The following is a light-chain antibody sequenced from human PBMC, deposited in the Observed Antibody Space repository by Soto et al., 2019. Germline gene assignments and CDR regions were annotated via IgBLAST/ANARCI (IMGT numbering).Light chain of an antibody. CDR1: QSISSW. CDR2: DAS. V-gene: IGKV1-5*01. Sequence: DIQMTQSPSTLSASVGDRVTITCRASQSISSWLAWYQQKPGKAPKLLIYDASSLESGVPSRFSGSGSGTEFALTISSLQPDDFATYYCQQYSNYWTCGQGTKVEIK. J-gene: IGKJ1*01. CDR3: QQYSNYWT.